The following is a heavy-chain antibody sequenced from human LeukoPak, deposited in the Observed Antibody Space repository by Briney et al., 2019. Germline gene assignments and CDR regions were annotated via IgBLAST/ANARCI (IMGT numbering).Heavy chain of an antibody. CDR2: MHFSGST. J-gene: IGHJ4*02. D-gene: IGHD2/OR15-2a*01. CDR1: GGSISSYY. V-gene: IGHV4-59*12. CDR3: ATRNTHDY. Sequence: SETLSLTCTVSGGSISSYYWSWIRQPPGKGLEWIGYMHFSGSTNYNPSLKSRVTISVDTSKNQFSLKLSSVTAADTAVYYCATRNTHDYWGQGTLVTVSS.